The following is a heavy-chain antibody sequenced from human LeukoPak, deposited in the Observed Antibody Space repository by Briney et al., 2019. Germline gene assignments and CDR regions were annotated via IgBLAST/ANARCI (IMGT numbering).Heavy chain of an antibody. J-gene: IGHJ4*02. CDR2: IKSKTDGETT. D-gene: IGHD3-10*01. Sequence: SGGSLRLSCAASGFTFRNAWMSWVRQAPGKGLEWVGRIKSKTDGETTEYAAPVKGRFTISRDDSKTTLDLQMNSLKTVDTAVYYCTTDYGSGSYRYFNYWGQGSLVTVSS. CDR3: TTDYGSGSYRYFNY. CDR1: GFTFRNAW. V-gene: IGHV3-15*01.